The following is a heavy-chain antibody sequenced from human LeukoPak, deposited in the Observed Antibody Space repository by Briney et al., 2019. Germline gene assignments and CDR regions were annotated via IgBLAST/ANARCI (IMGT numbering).Heavy chain of an antibody. CDR1: GASVSSNSAA. Sequence: PSQTLSLTCAISGASVSSNSAAWNWIRQSPSRGLEWLGRTYYRSKWYNDYAVSVKSRITINPDTSKNQFSLQLNSVTPEDTAVYYCARDRKGGRSLPRPYYYYGMDVWGQGTTVTVSS. CDR2: TYYRSKWYN. V-gene: IGHV6-1*01. D-gene: IGHD3-16*01. J-gene: IGHJ6*02. CDR3: ARDRKGGRSLPRPYYYYGMDV.